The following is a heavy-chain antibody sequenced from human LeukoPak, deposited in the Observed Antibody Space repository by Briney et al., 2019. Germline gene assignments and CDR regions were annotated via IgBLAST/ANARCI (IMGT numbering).Heavy chain of an antibody. V-gene: IGHV3-15*01. CDR3: ARDVGDYYFDY. D-gene: IGHD2-21*02. CDR1: GFTFNNAW. Sequence: GGSLRLSCAASGFTFNNAWMSWVRQAPGKGLEWVGRIKSKTDGGTRDYAAFVKGRFTISRDDSKKTLYLHMNSLRAEDTAVYYCARDVGDYYFDYWGQGTPVTVSS. CDR2: IKSKTDGGTR. J-gene: IGHJ4*02.